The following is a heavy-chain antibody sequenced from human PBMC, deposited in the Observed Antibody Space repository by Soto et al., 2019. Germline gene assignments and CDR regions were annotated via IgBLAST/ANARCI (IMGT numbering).Heavy chain of an antibody. CDR1: GFTFSSYV. J-gene: IGHJ4*02. CDR2: ISGSDGST. V-gene: IGHV3-23*01. CDR3: AKGLAHDIVVVVAVSLDY. D-gene: IGHD2-15*01. Sequence: EVQLLESGGGLVQPGGSLRLSCAASGFTFSSYVMNWVRQAPGKGLEWVSTISGSDGSTYYADSVKGRFTISRDNSKNTLYLQVNSLRAEDTAVYYCAKGLAHDIVVVVAVSLDYWGQGTLVTVSS.